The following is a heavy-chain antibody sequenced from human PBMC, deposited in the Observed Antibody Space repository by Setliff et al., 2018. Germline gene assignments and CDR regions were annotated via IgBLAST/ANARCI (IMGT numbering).Heavy chain of an antibody. Sequence: PSETLSLTCTVSGGFSSRHYWSWIRQSPEKGLEWIGYIRDSGSASYNPSLRSRVTISVDTSKNQFSLKVSSVTAADTAVYYCARVAGAKVNYMDVWGKGTTVTVSS. CDR2: IRDSGSA. CDR1: GGFSSRHY. D-gene: IGHD1-26*01. V-gene: IGHV4-59*11. J-gene: IGHJ6*03. CDR3: ARVAGAKVNYMDV.